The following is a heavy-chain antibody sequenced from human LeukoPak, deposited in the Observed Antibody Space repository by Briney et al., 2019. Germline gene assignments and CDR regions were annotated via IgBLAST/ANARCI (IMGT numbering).Heavy chain of an antibody. D-gene: IGHD6-19*01. Sequence: PGGSLRLSCAASGFSFSSYAMSWVRQAPGKGLVWVSGISGSGGSTFYTDSVKGRFTISRDNSKNTLNLQMNSLRAEDTAVYYCAKDRAVVGDYWYFDLWGQGTLVTVSS. J-gene: IGHJ2*01. CDR1: GFSFSSYA. CDR3: AKDRAVVGDYWYFDL. V-gene: IGHV3-23*01. CDR2: ISGSGGST.